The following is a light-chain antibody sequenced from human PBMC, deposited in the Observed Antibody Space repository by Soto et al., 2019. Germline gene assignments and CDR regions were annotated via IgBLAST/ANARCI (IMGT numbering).Light chain of an antibody. V-gene: IGKV3-20*01. CDR3: QQYGSLPT. J-gene: IGKJ5*01. Sequence: IVLTQSPGTLSLSPGERATLSCRASQSVRSTYLAWYQQKPGQPPRILIYGVSSSYTVIPDRFSGSGSGTDFTLTISRLEPEDVAVYYCQQYGSLPTFGRGTRLEIK. CDR2: GVS. CDR1: QSVRSTY.